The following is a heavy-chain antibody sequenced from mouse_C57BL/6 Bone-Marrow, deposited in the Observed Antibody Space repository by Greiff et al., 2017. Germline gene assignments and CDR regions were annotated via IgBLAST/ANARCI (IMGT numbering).Heavy chain of an antibody. J-gene: IGHJ3*01. V-gene: IGHV1-69*01. Sequence: VQLQQPGAELVMPGASVKLSCKASGYTFTSYWMHWVKQRPGQGLEWLGEIDPSDSYTNYNQKFKGKSTLTVDKSASTAYMQLSSLTSEDSAVYYCAADGYYGFAYWGQGTLVTVSA. D-gene: IGHD2-3*01. CDR1: GYTFTSYW. CDR3: AADGYYGFAY. CDR2: IDPSDSYT.